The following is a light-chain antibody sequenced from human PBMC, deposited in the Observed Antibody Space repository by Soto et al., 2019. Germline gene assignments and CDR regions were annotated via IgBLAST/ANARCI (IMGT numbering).Light chain of an antibody. CDR1: QSIGSS. V-gene: IGKV3-15*01. CDR3: QQYTDWPPLT. CDR2: GAS. Sequence: EIVMTQSPATLSVSPGERATLSCRASQSIGSSLAWYQQIPGQAPRLLIYGASTRATGVPARFSGSGSGTEFTLTISSLQSEDFAVYYCQQYTDWPPLTFGGGNKVEI. J-gene: IGKJ4*01.